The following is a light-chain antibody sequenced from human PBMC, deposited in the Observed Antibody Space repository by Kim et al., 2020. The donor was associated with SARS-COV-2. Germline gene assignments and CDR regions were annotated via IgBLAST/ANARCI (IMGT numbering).Light chain of an antibody. J-gene: IGKJ4*01. Sequence: GQSPRLLIYGTSTRATDSPERFSGSGSGTDFTLTISRLETEDFAIYYCQQYHSSFGGGTKVDIK. CDR2: GTS. CDR3: QQYHSS. V-gene: IGKV3-20*01.